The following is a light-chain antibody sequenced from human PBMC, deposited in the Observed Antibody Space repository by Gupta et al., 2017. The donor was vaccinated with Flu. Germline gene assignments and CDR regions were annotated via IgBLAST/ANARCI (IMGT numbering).Light chain of an antibody. V-gene: IGLV2-14*01. Sequence: QSALTQPASVSGSPGQPITIPRPGTSSDVGGYNYVSWYQQHPGKVPKLMIYEVSNRPSGVSNRFSGSKSGNTASLTISGLQAEDEADYYCSSYTSSSTVVFGGGTKLTVL. CDR1: SSDVGGYNY. J-gene: IGLJ2*01. CDR3: SSYTSSSTVV. CDR2: EVS.